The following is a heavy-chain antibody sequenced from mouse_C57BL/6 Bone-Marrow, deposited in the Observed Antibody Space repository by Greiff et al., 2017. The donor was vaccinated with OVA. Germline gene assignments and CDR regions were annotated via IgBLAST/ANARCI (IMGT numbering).Heavy chain of an antibody. V-gene: IGHV5-2*01. Sequence: EVMLVESGGGLVQPGESLKLSCESNEYEFPSHDMSWVRKTPEKRLELVAAINSDGGSTYYPDTMERRFIISRVNTKKTLYLQMSSLRSEDTALYYCARGRLRLGDWYFDVWGKGTTVTVSS. D-gene: IGHD2-4*01. CDR3: ARGRLRLGDWYFDV. J-gene: IGHJ1*03. CDR2: INSDGGST. CDR1: EYEFPSHD.